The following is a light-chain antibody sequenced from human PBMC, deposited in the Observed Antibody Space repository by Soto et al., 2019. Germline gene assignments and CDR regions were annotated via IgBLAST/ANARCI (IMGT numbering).Light chain of an antibody. Sequence: DIQMTQSPSTLYGSVGDRVTITCRASQTISSWSAWYQQKPGKAPKLLIYKASTLKSGVPSRFSGSGSGTEFTLTISSLQPDDFATYYCQHYNSYSEAFGQGTKVELK. CDR3: QHYNSYSEA. CDR1: QTISSW. J-gene: IGKJ1*01. CDR2: KAS. V-gene: IGKV1-5*03.